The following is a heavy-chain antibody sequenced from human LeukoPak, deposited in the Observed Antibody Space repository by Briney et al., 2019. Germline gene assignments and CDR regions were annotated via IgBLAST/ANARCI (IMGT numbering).Heavy chain of an antibody. V-gene: IGHV4-59*08. CDR1: GDSMRSYF. CDR3: ARHPPPGNNGYEGFIDN. CDR2: IYYSGAI. J-gene: IGHJ4*02. Sequence: SETLSLTCSVSGDSMRSYFWSWIRQPPGKGLEWIGYIYYSGAINYNPFLKSRVTISVDAFKKQFSLNLKSVTAADTAVYYCARHPPPGNNGYEGFIDNWGQGTLVTVSS. D-gene: IGHD5-12*01.